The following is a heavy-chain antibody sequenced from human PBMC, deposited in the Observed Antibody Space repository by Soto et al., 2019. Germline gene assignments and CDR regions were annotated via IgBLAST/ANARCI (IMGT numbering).Heavy chain of an antibody. CDR1: GGSISSGGYY. Sequence: SETLSLTCTVSGGSISSGGYYWSWIRQHPGKGLEWIGYIYYSGSTYYNPSLKSRVTISVDTSKNQFSLKLSSVTAADTAVYYCARVRFDYSSSGWFDPWGQGTLVTVSS. J-gene: IGHJ5*02. D-gene: IGHD6-6*01. V-gene: IGHV4-31*03. CDR3: ARVRFDYSSSGWFDP. CDR2: IYYSGST.